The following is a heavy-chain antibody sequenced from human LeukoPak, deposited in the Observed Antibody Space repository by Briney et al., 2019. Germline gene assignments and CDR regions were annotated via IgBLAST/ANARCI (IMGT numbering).Heavy chain of an antibody. CDR1: GYTFTSYS. D-gene: IGHD1-26*01. J-gene: IGHJ5*02. V-gene: IGHV1-18*01. CDR2: ISAYNGNT. CDR3: ARSPLSYPHWFDP. Sequence: ASVKVSCKASGYTFTSYSISWVRQAAGQGLEWMGWISAYNGNTNYAQKLQGRVTMTTDTSTSTAYMELRSLRSDDTAVYYCARSPLSYPHWFDPWGQGTLVTASS.